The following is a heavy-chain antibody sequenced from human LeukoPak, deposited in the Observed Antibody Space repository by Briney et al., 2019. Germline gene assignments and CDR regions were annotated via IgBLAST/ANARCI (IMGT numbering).Heavy chain of an antibody. CDR1: GASISNYY. D-gene: IGHD4-17*01. CDR3: AGRYGDYVGSPFDY. CDR2: IYNSGST. Sequence: PSETLSLTCTVSGASISNYYWSWIRQPPGKGLEWIGYIYNSGSTNYNPSLKSRVTISADTSKNQVSLKLTSVTAADTAVYFCAGRYGDYVGSPFDYWGQGTLVTASS. V-gene: IGHV4-59*08. J-gene: IGHJ4*02.